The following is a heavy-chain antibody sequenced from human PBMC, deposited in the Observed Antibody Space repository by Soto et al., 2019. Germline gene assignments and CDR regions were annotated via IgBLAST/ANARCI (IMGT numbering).Heavy chain of an antibody. D-gene: IGHD2-15*01. Sequence: QVQRQXXXPGLVQPSQTLSLTCNVSGVSISSXXXXXXWIRQVPGKGLEWIGSIYYSGRTSYKSSLKSRVTISRDXXAXXXXXXXXXXXXXXXXXYFCARGTEQFQILWPFALSWLDSWSQGTLVTVSS. CDR2: IYYSGRT. CDR1: GVSISSXXXX. CDR3: CARGTEQFQILWPFALSWLDS. V-gene: IGHV4-30-4*08. J-gene: IGHJ4*02.